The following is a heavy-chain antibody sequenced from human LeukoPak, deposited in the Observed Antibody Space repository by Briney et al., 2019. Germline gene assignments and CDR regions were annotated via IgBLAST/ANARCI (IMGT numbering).Heavy chain of an antibody. CDR1: GFTFSSYS. CDR2: SSSSRSYI. J-gene: IGHJ4*02. D-gene: IGHD3-22*01. Sequence: GGSLRLSCAASGFTFSSYSMNWVRQAPGKGLEWVSSSSSSRSYIHYADSVKGRFTISRDNAKNSLYLQMNSLRAEDTAVYYCARDNWAGYYESTGYYYRHFDYWGQGTLVTVSS. V-gene: IGHV3-21*01. CDR3: ARDNWAGYYESTGYYYRHFDY.